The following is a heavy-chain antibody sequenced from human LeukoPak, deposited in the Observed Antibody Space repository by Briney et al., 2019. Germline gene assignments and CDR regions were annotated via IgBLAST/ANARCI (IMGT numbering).Heavy chain of an antibody. V-gene: IGHV3-21*01. CDR1: GFTFSSYT. D-gene: IGHD5-24*01. Sequence: GGSLRLSCAASGFTFSSYTMNWVRQAPGMGLEWVSSITSSSTYIYYADSVKGRFTISRDNAKNSLYLQMNSLRAEDTAVYYCAREDGYNPLDYWGQGTLVTVSS. CDR2: ITSSSTYI. CDR3: AREDGYNPLDY. J-gene: IGHJ4*02.